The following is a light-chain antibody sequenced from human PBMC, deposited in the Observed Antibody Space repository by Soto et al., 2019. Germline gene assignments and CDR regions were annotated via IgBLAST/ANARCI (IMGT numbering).Light chain of an antibody. V-gene: IGLV2-8*01. Sequence: QPVLTRPPPGPGFPGQSVPPSVTGTSRNIGGYDFVSWYQQYPGKAPQLIISEVNQRPSGVPDRFSGSKSGNTASLTISGLQSEDEADYYCLAYAGRATLVFGTGTKVTVL. J-gene: IGLJ1*01. CDR1: SRNIGGYDF. CDR3: LAYAGRATLV. CDR2: EVN.